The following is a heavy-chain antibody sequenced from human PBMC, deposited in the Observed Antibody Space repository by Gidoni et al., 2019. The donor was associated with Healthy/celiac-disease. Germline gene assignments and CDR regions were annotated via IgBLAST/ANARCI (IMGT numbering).Heavy chain of an antibody. CDR1: GYTFTRYY. CDR3: ARGGFLGYSYGYPLGY. V-gene: IGHV1-2*02. J-gene: IGHJ4*02. CDR2: INPNSGGT. D-gene: IGHD5-18*01. Sequence: QVQLVQSGAEVKKPGASVKVSCKPSGYTFTRYYMHWVRQAPGQGLEWMGWINPNSGGTNYAQKFQGRVTMTRDTYISTADMELSRLRSDDTAVYYCARGGFLGYSYGYPLGYWGQGTLVTVSS.